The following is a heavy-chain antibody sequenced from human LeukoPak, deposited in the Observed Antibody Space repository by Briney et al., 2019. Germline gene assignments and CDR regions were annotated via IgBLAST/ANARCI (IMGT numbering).Heavy chain of an antibody. CDR2: IYHSGST. CDR1: GGSISSGGYY. CDR3: ASQGSDSGWFYF. V-gene: IGHV4-30-2*01. D-gene: IGHD6-19*01. J-gene: IGHJ4*02. Sequence: SETLSLTCTVSGGSISSGGYYWSWIRQPPGKGLEWIGYIYHSGSTYYNPSLKSRVTISVDTSKNQFSLKLSSVTAADTAIYYCASQGSDSGWFYFWGQGTLVTVSS.